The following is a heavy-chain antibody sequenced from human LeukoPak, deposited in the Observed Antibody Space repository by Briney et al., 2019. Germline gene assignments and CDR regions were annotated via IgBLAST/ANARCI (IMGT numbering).Heavy chain of an antibody. CDR1: GFTFDDYA. Sequence: GGSLRLSCAASGFTFDDYAMHWVRQAPGKGLEWVSSISSSSTCIYYADSVKGRFTISRDNAKNSLYLQMNSLRAEDTAVYYCALGEAAQPFDYWGQGTLVTVSS. CDR3: ALGEAAQPFDY. J-gene: IGHJ4*02. V-gene: IGHV3-21*01. CDR2: ISSSSTCI. D-gene: IGHD2-15*01.